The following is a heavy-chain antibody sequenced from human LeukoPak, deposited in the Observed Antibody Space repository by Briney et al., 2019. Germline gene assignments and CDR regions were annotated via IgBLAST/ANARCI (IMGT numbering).Heavy chain of an antibody. D-gene: IGHD1-7*01. Sequence: GGSLRLSCAASGFTFTSYAMSWVRQVSGKGLEWVSVISGSGGSTYYADSVKGRFTISRDNSKNTLYLQMNSLRAEDTAVYYCAKRRGLELLYYYYMDVWGKGTTVTVSS. CDR2: ISGSGGST. J-gene: IGHJ6*03. CDR1: GFTFTSYA. V-gene: IGHV3-23*01. CDR3: AKRRGLELLYYYYMDV.